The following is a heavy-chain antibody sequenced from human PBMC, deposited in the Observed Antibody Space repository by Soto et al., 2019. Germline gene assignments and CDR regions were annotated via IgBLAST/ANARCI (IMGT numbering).Heavy chain of an antibody. V-gene: IGHV4-31*03. CDR2: IYYSGRT. D-gene: IGHD2-15*01. CDR1: SGSISRDDYY. J-gene: IGHJ4*02. CDR3: AIEAVV. Sequence: QVQLQASGPGLVKPSQTLSLPCTVSSGSISRDDYYWSWIRQHPGTGMEWIGYIYYSGRTYYNPALKSRVMTLVDTSKNQLPPTLSSVTAVDTAVYNCAIEAVVWGQGTLVTVSS.